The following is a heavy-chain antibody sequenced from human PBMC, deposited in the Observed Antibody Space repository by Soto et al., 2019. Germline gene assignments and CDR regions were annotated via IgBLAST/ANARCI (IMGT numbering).Heavy chain of an antibody. D-gene: IGHD4-17*01. Sequence: PGGSLRLSCAASGFTFSGAWFNWVRQAPGKGLVWVSRINSDGSSTSYADSVKGRFTISRDNAKNTLYLQMNSLRAEDTAVYYCALSHTVTTDYWGQGTLVTVSS. V-gene: IGHV3-74*01. CDR3: ALSHTVTTDY. CDR2: INSDGSST. J-gene: IGHJ4*02. CDR1: GFTFSGAW.